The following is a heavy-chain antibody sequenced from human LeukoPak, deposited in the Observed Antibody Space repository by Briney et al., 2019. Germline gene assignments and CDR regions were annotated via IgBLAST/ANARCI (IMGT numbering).Heavy chain of an antibody. J-gene: IGHJ4*02. Sequence: PGGSLSLSCAASGFTFSSYGMHWVRQAPGKGLEWVAFIRYDGSNKYYADSVKGRFTISRDNSKNTLYLQMNSLRAEDTAVYYCAKEHTAMVEDYYFDYWGQGTLVTVSS. CDR2: IRYDGSNK. D-gene: IGHD5-18*01. V-gene: IGHV3-30*02. CDR3: AKEHTAMVEDYYFDY. CDR1: GFTFSSYG.